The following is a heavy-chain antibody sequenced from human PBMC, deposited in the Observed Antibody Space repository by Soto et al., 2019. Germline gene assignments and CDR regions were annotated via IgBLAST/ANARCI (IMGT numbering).Heavy chain of an antibody. CDR1: GGFVSSGSYY. CDR3: ARVERGTATTAFDAVDI. D-gene: IGHD1-1*01. V-gene: IGHV4-34*01. Sequence: QVQLQQWGAGLLKPSETLSLTCDVYGGFVSSGSYYWSLIRQPPGKGLEWIGEMSHSGGTHFNPSLKSRVTISVDTSKNQSSLKMSSVPAADTALYYCARVERGTATTAFDAVDIWGPGAMVTVSS. CDR2: MSHSGGT. J-gene: IGHJ3*02.